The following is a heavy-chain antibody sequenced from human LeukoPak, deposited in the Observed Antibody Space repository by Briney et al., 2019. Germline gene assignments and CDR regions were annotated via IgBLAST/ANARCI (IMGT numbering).Heavy chain of an antibody. D-gene: IGHD3-22*01. CDR1: GFTFSSYW. Sequence: GSLRLSCAASGFTFSSYWMSWVRQAPGKGLEWIGSIYYSGSTYYNPSLKSRVTISVDTSKNQFSLKLSSVTAADTAVYYCARGLSGITMIVVAFDYWGQGTLVTVSS. V-gene: IGHV4-39*07. J-gene: IGHJ4*02. CDR3: ARGLSGITMIVVAFDY. CDR2: IYYSGST.